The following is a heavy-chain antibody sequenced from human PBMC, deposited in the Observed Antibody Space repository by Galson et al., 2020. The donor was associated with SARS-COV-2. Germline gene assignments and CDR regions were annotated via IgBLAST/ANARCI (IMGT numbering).Heavy chain of an antibody. V-gene: IGHV7-4-1*02. CDR3: ARDSTDYDAFDI. J-gene: IGHJ3*02. D-gene: IGHD2-8*02. CDR2: IDTNTGNP. Sequence: ASVKVSCKASGYSFTSYAINWVRQAPGQGLEWMGGIDTNTGNPTYAQGFTGRFVFSLNTSASTAYLQISSLKAEDTAVYYCARDSTDYDAFDIWGQGTMVTVSS. CDR1: GYSFTSYA.